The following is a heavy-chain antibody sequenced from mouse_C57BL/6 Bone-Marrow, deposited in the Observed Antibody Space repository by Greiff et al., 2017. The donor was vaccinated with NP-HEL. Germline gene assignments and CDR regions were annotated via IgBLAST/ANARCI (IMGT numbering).Heavy chain of an antibody. CDR2: ISNGGGST. Sequence: EVQLVESGGGLVQPGGSLKLSCAASGFTFSDYYMYWVRQTPEKRLEWVAYISNGGGSTYYPDTVKGRFTISRDNAKNTLYLQMSRLKSEDTAMYYCARHEGDGYYLAWFAYWGQGTLVTVSA. CDR3: ARHEGDGYYLAWFAY. D-gene: IGHD2-3*01. CDR1: GFTFSDYY. J-gene: IGHJ3*01. V-gene: IGHV5-12*01.